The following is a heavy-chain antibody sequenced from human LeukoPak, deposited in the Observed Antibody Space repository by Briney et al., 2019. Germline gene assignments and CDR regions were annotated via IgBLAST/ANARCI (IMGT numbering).Heavy chain of an antibody. Sequence: GGSLRLSCAASGFTFSSYAMSWVRQAPGKGLEWVSVIYSDGNTYYPDAVKGRFTISRDNSKNTLYLQMNSLRADDTAVYYCARYYDSSAYRLLDYWGQGTLVTVSS. J-gene: IGHJ4*02. CDR2: IYSDGNT. D-gene: IGHD3-22*01. CDR1: GFTFSSYA. V-gene: IGHV3-23*03. CDR3: ARYYDSSAYRLLDY.